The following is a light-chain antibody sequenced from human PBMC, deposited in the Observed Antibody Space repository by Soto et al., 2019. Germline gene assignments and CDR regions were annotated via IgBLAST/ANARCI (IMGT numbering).Light chain of an antibody. V-gene: IGKV3-20*01. CDR1: QSVSSSY. J-gene: IGKJ4*01. CDR2: GAS. Sequence: DIGVTQSPGALSLSPGERATLACRASQSVSSSYLSWYQQKSGQAHRLLVYGASLRATAIPDRFSGSGSGTDFTLPISRLEPEDFAVYYCQQYDSSPLTFGGGTKVEIK. CDR3: QQYDSSPLT.